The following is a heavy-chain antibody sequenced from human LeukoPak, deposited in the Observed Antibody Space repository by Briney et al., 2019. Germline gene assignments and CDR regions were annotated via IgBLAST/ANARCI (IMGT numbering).Heavy chain of an antibody. CDR1: GFTFGDYA. D-gene: IGHD3-10*01. Sequence: PGGSLRLSCTASGFTFGDYAMSWVRQAPGKGLEWVGFIRSKAYGGTTEYAASVKGRFTISRDDSKSIAYLQMNSLKTEDTAVYYCNLWGITMVRGVNPDAFDIWGQGTMVTVSS. J-gene: IGHJ3*02. V-gene: IGHV3-49*04. CDR3: NLWGITMVRGVNPDAFDI. CDR2: IRSKAYGGTT.